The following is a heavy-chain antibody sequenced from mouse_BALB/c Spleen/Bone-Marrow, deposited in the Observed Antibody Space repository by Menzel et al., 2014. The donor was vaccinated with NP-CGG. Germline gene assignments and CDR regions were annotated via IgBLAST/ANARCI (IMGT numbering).Heavy chain of an antibody. CDR2: INSNGGST. Sequence: EVKLVESGGGLVQPGGSLKLSCAAYGFTFSSYGMSWVRQTPDKRLELVATINSNGGSTYYPDSVKGRFTISRDNAKNTLYLQMSSLKSEDTAMYYCARDYYGSSDYWGQGTTLTVSS. CDR1: GFTFSSYG. CDR3: ARDYYGSSDY. D-gene: IGHD1-1*01. V-gene: IGHV5-6-3*01. J-gene: IGHJ2*01.